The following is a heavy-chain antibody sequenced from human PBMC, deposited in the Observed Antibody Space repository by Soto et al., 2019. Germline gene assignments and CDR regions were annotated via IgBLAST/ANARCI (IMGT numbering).Heavy chain of an antibody. CDR1: GFTFSTYA. J-gene: IGHJ4*01. CDR2: IIHSGDST. Sequence: PGWSLRLSCAASGFTFSTYAMSWVRQAPGKGLEWVSKIIHSGDSTYYADSVKGRFTISRDNSKNTVYLQMNSLRAEDTAVYYCATGQQLGYWGHGTLVTVSS. V-gene: IGHV3-23*01. CDR3: ATGQQLGY. D-gene: IGHD6-13*01.